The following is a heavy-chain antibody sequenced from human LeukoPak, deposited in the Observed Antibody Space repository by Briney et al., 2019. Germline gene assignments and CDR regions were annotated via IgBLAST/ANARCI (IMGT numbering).Heavy chain of an antibody. D-gene: IGHD2-2*01. Sequence: SVKVSCKASGGTFSSYAISWVRQAPGQGLEWMGGIIPIFGTANYAQKFQGRVTITTDESTSTAYMELSSLRSEDTAVYYCARDIVPAATYNWFDPWGQGTLVTVSS. V-gene: IGHV1-69*05. CDR1: GGTFSSYA. CDR2: IIPIFGTA. J-gene: IGHJ5*02. CDR3: ARDIVPAATYNWFDP.